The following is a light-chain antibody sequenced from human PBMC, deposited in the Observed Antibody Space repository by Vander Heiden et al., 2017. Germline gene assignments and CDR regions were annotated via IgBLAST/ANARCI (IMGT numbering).Light chain of an antibody. CDR2: AAS. J-gene: IGKJ4*01. Sequence: AILMTQSPSLLPASPGDRVTITCRMSQGISSYLDWYQQKPGKAPELLIYAASNLQSGVPSRFSGSGSGTDFTLTISSLQSEDFATYYCIQAHSFGLTFGGGTKVEIK. CDR3: IQAHSFGLT. CDR1: QGISSY. V-gene: IGKV1D-8*02.